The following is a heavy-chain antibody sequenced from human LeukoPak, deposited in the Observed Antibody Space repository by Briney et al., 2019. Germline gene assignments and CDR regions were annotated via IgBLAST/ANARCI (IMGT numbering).Heavy chain of an antibody. CDR3: AREVVRGVPDY. CDR2: IYSGGST. D-gene: IGHD3-10*01. J-gene: IGHJ4*02. V-gene: IGHV3-66*01. CDR1: GFTVSSNY. Sequence: GGSLRLSCAASGFTVSSNYMSWVRQAPGKGLEWVSVIYSGGSTYYADSVKGRFTISRDNSKNTLYLQMNSLRAEDTAVYYCAREVVRGVPDYWGQGTLVTVSS.